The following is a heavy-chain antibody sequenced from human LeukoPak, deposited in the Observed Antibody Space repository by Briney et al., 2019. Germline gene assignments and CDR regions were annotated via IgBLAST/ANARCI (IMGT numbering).Heavy chain of an antibody. V-gene: IGHV1-69*13. CDR3: ARGVHGGISEFHYYYGMDV. CDR2: IIPIFGTA. Sequence: SVKVSCKASGGTFSSYAISWVRQAPGQGLEWMGGIIPIFGTANYAQKFQGRVTITADESTSTAYMELSSLGSEDTAVYYCARGVHGGISEFHYYYGMDVWGQGTTVTVSS. D-gene: IGHD4-23*01. J-gene: IGHJ6*02. CDR1: GGTFSSYA.